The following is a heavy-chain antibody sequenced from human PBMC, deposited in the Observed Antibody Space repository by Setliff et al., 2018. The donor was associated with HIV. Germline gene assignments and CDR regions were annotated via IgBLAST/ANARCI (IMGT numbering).Heavy chain of an antibody. Sequence: SETLSLTCAVYGGSFSGYYWSWIRQPPGKGLEWIGEINHSGSTNYNPSLKSRVTISVEASKRQWSLKLNSVTAADTAVYYCAKGVAGLQYYYYYMDVWGKGTTVTVSS. CDR2: INHSGST. V-gene: IGHV4-34*01. CDR3: AKGVAGLQYYYYYMDV. CDR1: GGSFSGYY. D-gene: IGHD6-19*01. J-gene: IGHJ6*03.